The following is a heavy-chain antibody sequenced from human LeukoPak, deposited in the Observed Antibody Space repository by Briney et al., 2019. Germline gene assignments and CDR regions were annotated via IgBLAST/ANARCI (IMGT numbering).Heavy chain of an antibody. CDR2: ISGSGFST. CDR3: TTHPRGYTHY. J-gene: IGHJ4*02. D-gene: IGHD5-12*01. V-gene: IGHV3-23*01. Sequence: SGGSLRLSCAASGFTFSSYAMSWVRQAPGKGLEGVSGISGSGFSTYYADSVKGRFTISRDNSKNTLYLQMNSLRAEDTAVYYCTTHPRGYTHYWGQGTLVTVSS. CDR1: GFTFSSYA.